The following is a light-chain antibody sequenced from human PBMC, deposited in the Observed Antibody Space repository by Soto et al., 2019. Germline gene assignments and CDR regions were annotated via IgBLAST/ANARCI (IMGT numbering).Light chain of an antibody. CDR3: QQRSNWPLT. V-gene: IGKV3-11*01. CDR2: GAS. Sequence: IVMTQSPATLSLSPGERATLSCRASQSVSSYLAWYQQKPGQAPRLLIYGASSRATGIPDRFSGSGSGTDLTITISTLEPEDFEVYYCQQRSNWPLTFGGGTKVDIK. CDR1: QSVSSY. J-gene: IGKJ4*01.